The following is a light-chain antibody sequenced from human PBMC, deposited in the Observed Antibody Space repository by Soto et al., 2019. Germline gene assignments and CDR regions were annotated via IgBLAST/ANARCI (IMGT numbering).Light chain of an antibody. J-gene: IGKJ1*01. CDR2: KMS. CDR1: QSISSW. CDR3: QQYNSFPT. Sequence: DIQMTQSPSTLSASVGDRVTITCRASQSISSWLAWYQQKPGKAPKLLIYKMSSLESGVPSRFSGSGSGTEFTLTISSLQPDDFATYYCQQYNSFPTFGQGTKGEIK. V-gene: IGKV1-5*03.